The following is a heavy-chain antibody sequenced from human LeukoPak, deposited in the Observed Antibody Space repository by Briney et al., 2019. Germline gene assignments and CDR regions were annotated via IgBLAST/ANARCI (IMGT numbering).Heavy chain of an antibody. CDR1: GFTSSNAC. V-gene: IGHV3-15*01. CDR2: IKSKTDGGTT. J-gene: IGHJ4*02. Sequence: GGSLRLSCAASGFTSSNACMSWVRQAPGKGLEWVGRIKSKTDGGTTDYAAPVKGRFTISRDDSKTTLYLQMNSLKTEDTAVYYCTTRRVAAGLQLRLLDYWGQGTLVTVSS. D-gene: IGHD5-18*01. CDR3: TTRRVAAGLQLRLLDY.